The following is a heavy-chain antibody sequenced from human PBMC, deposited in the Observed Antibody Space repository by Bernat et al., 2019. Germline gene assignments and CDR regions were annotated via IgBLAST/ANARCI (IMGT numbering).Heavy chain of an antibody. Sequence: EVQLVQSGAEVKKPGESLKISCKGSGYSFTSYWIGWVRQMPGKGLEWMGIIYPGDSDTRYSPSFQGQVTISADKSISTAYQQWSSLKATDTAMYYCARGNGAVNTRFDAFDIWGQGTMVTVSS. J-gene: IGHJ3*02. CDR1: GYSFTSYW. CDR2: IYPGDSDT. D-gene: IGHD4-11*01. CDR3: ARGNGAVNTRFDAFDI. V-gene: IGHV5-51*01.